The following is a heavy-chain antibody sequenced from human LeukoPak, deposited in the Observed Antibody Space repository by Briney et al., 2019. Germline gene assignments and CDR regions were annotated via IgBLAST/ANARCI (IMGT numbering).Heavy chain of an antibody. D-gene: IGHD5-18*01. V-gene: IGHV3-15*01. CDR3: TPGYSYGPYFDY. Sequence: GGSLRLSCEVSGFTFTNAWMSWVRQAPGKGLEWVGRIKGKVDGGTTDYAAPVKGRFTISRDNSKSMLYLQMSSLKSEDTAVYYCTPGYSYGPYFDYWGQGTLVTVSS. CDR2: IKGKVDGGTT. J-gene: IGHJ4*02. CDR1: GFTFTNAW.